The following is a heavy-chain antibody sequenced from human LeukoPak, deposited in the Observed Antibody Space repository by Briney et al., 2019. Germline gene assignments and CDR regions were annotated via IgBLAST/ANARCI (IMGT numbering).Heavy chain of an antibody. J-gene: IGHJ4*02. V-gene: IGHV1-2*04. Sequence: ASVKVSCKASGYTFTGYYRHWVRQAPGQGLEWMGWINPNSGGTNYAQKFQGWVTMTRDTSISTAYMELSRLRSDDTAVYYCAIDYYDSSGYDYWGQGTLVTVSS. CDR3: AIDYYDSSGYDY. D-gene: IGHD3-22*01. CDR2: INPNSGGT. CDR1: GYTFTGYY.